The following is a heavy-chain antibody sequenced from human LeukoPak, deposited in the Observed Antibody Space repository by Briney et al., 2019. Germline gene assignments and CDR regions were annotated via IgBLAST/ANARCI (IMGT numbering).Heavy chain of an antibody. CDR2: INAGNGNT. V-gene: IGHV1-3*03. D-gene: IGHD5-18*01. CDR3: ARDSGYSYGSDY. CDR1: GYTFTSYA. J-gene: IGHJ4*02. Sequence: ASVKVSCKASGYTFTSYAMHWVRQAPGQRLEWMGWINAGNGNTKYSQEFQGRVTITRDTSASTAYMELSSLRSEDTAVYYCARDSGYSYGSDYWGQGTLVTVSS.